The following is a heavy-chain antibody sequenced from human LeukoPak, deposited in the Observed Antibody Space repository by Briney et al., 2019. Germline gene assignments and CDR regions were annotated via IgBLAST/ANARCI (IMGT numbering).Heavy chain of an antibody. V-gene: IGHV3-49*04. J-gene: IGHJ4*02. D-gene: IGHD3-22*01. Sequence: GGSLRLSCIGSGFTFGDHAMSWVRQAPGKGLEWVGFIRSKAYRGTIEYAAAVTGRFTISRDNDKSLLYLQMNSLGPEDTAIYYCARDSSSGWPNTFDSWGQGTLVTVSS. CDR2: IRSKAYRGTI. CDR3: ARDSSSGWPNTFDS. CDR1: GFTFGDHA.